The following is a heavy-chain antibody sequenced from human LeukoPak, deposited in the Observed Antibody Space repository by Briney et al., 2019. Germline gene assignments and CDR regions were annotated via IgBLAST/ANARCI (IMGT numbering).Heavy chain of an antibody. J-gene: IGHJ4*02. CDR2: ISGSSSYI. V-gene: IGHV3-21*01. D-gene: IGHD5-18*01. CDR3: ARGTPQTYGYPA. Sequence: GGSLRLSCAASGFTFSSYSMNWVRQAPGKGLEWVSSISGSSSYIYYADSVKGRFTISRDNAKNSLYLQMNSLRAEDTAVYYCARGTPQTYGYPAWGQGTLVTVSS. CDR1: GFTFSSYS.